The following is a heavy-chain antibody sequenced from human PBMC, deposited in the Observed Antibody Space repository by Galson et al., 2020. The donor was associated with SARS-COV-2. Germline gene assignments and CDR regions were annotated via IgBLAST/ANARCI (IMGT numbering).Heavy chain of an antibody. CDR2: ISSSGSTI. J-gene: IGHJ6*02. CDR3: ARDLKKVGATSYYYYGMDV. CDR1: GFTFSDYY. D-gene: IGHD1-26*01. V-gene: IGHV3-11*01. Sequence: TGGSLRLSCAASGFTFSDYYMSWIRQAPGKGLEWVSYISSSGSTIYYADPVKGRFTISRDNAKNSLYLQMNSLRAEDTAVYYCARDLKKVGATSYYYYGMDVWGQGTTVTVSS.